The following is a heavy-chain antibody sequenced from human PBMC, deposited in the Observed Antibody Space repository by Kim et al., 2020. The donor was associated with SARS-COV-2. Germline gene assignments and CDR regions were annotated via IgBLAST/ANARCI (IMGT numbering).Heavy chain of an antibody. CDR2: ST. J-gene: IGHJ2*01. CDR3: AKMRTRYFDL. V-gene: IGHV3-23*01. Sequence: STYYPDSVKGRFTISRDNSKNTLYLQMNSLRAEDTAVYYCAKMRTRYFDLWGRGTLVTVSS.